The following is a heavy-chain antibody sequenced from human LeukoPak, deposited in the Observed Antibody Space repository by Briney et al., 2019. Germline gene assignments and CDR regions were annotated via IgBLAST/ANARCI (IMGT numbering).Heavy chain of an antibody. CDR1: GGSISSYY. Sequence: SETLSLTCTVSGGSISSYYWSWIRQPAGKGLEWIGRIYTSGSTNYNPSLKSRVTMSVDTSKNQFSLQLNSMTPEDTAVYYCAREGSEGYLFDYWGQGTLVTASS. CDR3: AREGSEGYLFDY. D-gene: IGHD1-1*01. V-gene: IGHV4-4*07. CDR2: IYTSGST. J-gene: IGHJ4*02.